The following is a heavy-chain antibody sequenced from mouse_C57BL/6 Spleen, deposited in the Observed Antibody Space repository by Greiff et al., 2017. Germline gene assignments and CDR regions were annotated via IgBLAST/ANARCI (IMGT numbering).Heavy chain of an antibody. D-gene: IGHD2-14*01. Sequence: EVKLQESGGGLVQPGGSLSLSCAASGFTFTDYYMSWVRQPPGKALEWLGFIRNKANGYTTEYSASVKGRFTISRDNSQSILYLQMNALRAEDSATYYCARLGSWYFDVWGTGTTVTVSS. CDR3: ARLGSWYFDV. CDR1: GFTFTDYY. CDR2: IRNKANGYTT. J-gene: IGHJ1*03. V-gene: IGHV7-3*01.